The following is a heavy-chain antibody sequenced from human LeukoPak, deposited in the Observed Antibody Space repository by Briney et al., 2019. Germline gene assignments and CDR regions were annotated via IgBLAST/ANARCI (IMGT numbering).Heavy chain of an antibody. D-gene: IGHD2-21*01. CDR3: ARGAEGEQH. CDR1: GYTFTDYY. V-gene: IGHV1-2*02. J-gene: IGHJ1*01. CDR2: INPNSGAT. Sequence: GASVKVSCKASGYTFTDYYMHWVRQAPGQGLEWMGWINPNSGATNYAQTFQGRVTMTRDTSISTAYMELSGLRSDDTAVYYCARGAEGEQHWGQGTLVTVSS.